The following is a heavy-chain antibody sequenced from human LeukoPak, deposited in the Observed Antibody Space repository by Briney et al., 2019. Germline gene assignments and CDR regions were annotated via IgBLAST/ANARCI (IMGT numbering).Heavy chain of an antibody. CDR1: GFTVSSNY. CDR3: ARGKRFLEWLPEYYFDY. J-gene: IGHJ4*02. V-gene: IGHV3-66*02. D-gene: IGHD3-3*01. Sequence: GGSLRLSCAASGFTVSSNYMGWVRQAPGKGLEWVSVIYSGGSTYYADSVKGRFTISRDNSKNTLYLQMNSLRAEDTAVYYCARGKRFLEWLPEYYFDYWGQGILVTVSS. CDR2: IYSGGST.